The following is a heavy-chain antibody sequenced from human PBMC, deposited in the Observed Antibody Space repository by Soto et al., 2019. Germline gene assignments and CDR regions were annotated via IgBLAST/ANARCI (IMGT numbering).Heavy chain of an antibody. Sequence: PSETLSLTCAVYGGSFSGYYWSLIRQPPGKGLECIGEINRSGSANYNPSLKSRVTISVDTSKHQFSLKLSSVTDADTAVYYCARGTILWRLKNRFEPWAQGTLVTVSS. CDR2: INRSGSA. CDR1: GGSFSGYY. J-gene: IGHJ5*02. CDR3: ARGTILWRLKNRFEP. D-gene: IGHD3-10*01. V-gene: IGHV4-34*01.